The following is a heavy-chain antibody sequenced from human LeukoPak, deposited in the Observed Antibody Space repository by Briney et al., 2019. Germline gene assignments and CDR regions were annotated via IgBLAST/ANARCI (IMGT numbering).Heavy chain of an antibody. D-gene: IGHD3-10*01. J-gene: IGHJ4*02. V-gene: IGHV3-33*01. Sequence: GRSLRLSCAASGFTFSSYGMHWVRQAPGKGLEWVADIWYDGSHKYYADSVKGRFTISRDNSKNTLHLQMNSLRAEDTAVYYCARDLLLWFGELSGDSDYWGQGTLVTVSS. CDR3: ARDLLLWFGELSGDSDY. CDR2: IWYDGSHK. CDR1: GFTFSSYG.